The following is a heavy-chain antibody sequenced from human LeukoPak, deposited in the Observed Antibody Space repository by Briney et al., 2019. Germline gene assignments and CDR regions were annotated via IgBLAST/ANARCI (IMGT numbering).Heavy chain of an antibody. CDR2: ISFDGSNK. CDR3: ARASTIFGVVTKYYFDY. Sequence: PGGSLRLSCAASGFTFSSYTIHWVRQPPGKGLEWVAVISFDGSNKYYADSVKGRFTISRDNSKNTLYLQMNSLRAEDTAVYYCARASTIFGVVTKYYFDYWGQGTLVTVSS. V-gene: IGHV3-30-3*01. D-gene: IGHD3-3*01. CDR1: GFTFSSYT. J-gene: IGHJ4*02.